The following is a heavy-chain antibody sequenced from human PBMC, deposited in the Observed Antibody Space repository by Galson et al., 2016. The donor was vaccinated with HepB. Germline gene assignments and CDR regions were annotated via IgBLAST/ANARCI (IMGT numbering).Heavy chain of an antibody. V-gene: IGHV4-39*01. CDR3: ARSGLQYFWFDP. CDR1: GDSISISGYY. D-gene: IGHD1-26*01. Sequence: SETLSLTCTVSGDSISISGYYWGWIRQPPGKGLEWIGSIDHSGSTYYNPSLKSRVTISIDTSKNQFSLKVNSVTAADTAVYYCARSGLQYFWFDPWGQGTLVTVSS. CDR2: IDHSGST. J-gene: IGHJ5*02.